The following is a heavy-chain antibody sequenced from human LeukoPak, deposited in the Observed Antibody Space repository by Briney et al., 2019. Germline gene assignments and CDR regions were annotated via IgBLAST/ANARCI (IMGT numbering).Heavy chain of an antibody. CDR1: GFTFSSYG. Sequence: GGSLRLSCAASGFTFSSYGMHWVRQAPGKGLEWVAVISYDGSNKYYADSVKGRFTISRDNSKNTLYLQMNSLRAEDTAVYYCASGGLLDYWGQGTLVTVSS. J-gene: IGHJ4*02. CDR3: ASGGLLDY. D-gene: IGHD3-16*01. CDR2: ISYDGSNK. V-gene: IGHV3-30*03.